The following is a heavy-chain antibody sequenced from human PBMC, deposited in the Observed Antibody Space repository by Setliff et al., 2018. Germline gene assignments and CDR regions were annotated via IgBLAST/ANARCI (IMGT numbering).Heavy chain of an antibody. D-gene: IGHD6-19*01. J-gene: IGHJ3*02. CDR2: ITNKVNHYVT. CDR3: ILIGSSADAFDI. CDR1: GFTLSDHY. V-gene: IGHV3-72*01. Sequence: PGGSLRLSCAASGFTLSDHYIDWIRQAPGKGLEWVGRITNKVNHYVTEYAASVQDRFTISRDDSKNTAYLQMNSLKTEDTAVYYCILIGSSADAFDIWGQGTMVTVSS.